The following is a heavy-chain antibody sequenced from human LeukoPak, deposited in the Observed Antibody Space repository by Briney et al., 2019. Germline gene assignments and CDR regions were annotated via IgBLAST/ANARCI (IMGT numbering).Heavy chain of an antibody. CDR2: INPNSGGT. D-gene: IGHD1-26*01. V-gene: IGHV1-2*02. CDR3: ARKRSGSYRYYFDY. J-gene: IGHJ4*02. Sequence: GASVKVSCKASGYTFTGYYMHWVRQVPGQGLEWMGWINPNSGGTNYAQKFQGRVTMTRDTSISTAYMELSRLRSDDTAVYYCARKRSGSYRYYFDYWGQGTLVTVSS. CDR1: GYTFTGYY.